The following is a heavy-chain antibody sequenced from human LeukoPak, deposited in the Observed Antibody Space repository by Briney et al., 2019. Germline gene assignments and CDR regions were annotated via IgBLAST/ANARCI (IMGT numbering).Heavy chain of an antibody. J-gene: IGHJ4*02. CDR3: ALRYYYGSGSYYTGPSPY. Sequence: GASLKISCKGSGYSFTSYWIGWVRQMPGKGLAWMGIIYPGDSDTRYSPSFQGQVTISADKSISTAYLQWGSLKASDTAMYYCALRYYYGSGSYYTGPSPYWGQGTLVTVSS. CDR2: IYPGDSDT. D-gene: IGHD3-10*01. V-gene: IGHV5-51*01. CDR1: GYSFTSYW.